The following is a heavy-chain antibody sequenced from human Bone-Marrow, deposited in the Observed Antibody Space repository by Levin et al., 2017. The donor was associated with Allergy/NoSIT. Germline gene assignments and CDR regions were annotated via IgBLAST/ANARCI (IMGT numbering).Heavy chain of an antibody. CDR1: GGSISSGGYY. V-gene: IGHV4-31*03. CDR3: ARDGGARSCSGGSCYSVSWFDP. CDR2: IYYSGST. J-gene: IGHJ5*02. Sequence: SETLSLTCTVSGGSISSGGYYWSWIRQHPGKGLEWIGYIYYSGSTYYNPSLKSRVTISVDTSKNQFSLKLSSVTAADTAVYYCARDGGARSCSGGSCYSVSWFDPWGQGTLVTVSS. D-gene: IGHD2-15*01.